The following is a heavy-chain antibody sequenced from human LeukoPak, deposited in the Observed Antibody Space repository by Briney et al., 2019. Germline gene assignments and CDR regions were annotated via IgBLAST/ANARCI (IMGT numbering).Heavy chain of an antibody. CDR2: INPNSGGT. CDR1: GYTFTGYY. CDR3: ARGGEGSGWYGGYYFDY. J-gene: IGHJ4*02. V-gene: IGHV1-2*02. D-gene: IGHD6-19*01. Sequence: ASVKVSCKASGYTFTGYYMHWVRQAPGQGLEWMGWINPNSGGTNYAQKFQGRVTMTRDTSTSTAYMELSRLRSDDTAVYYCARGGEGSGWYGGYYFDYWGQGTLVTVSS.